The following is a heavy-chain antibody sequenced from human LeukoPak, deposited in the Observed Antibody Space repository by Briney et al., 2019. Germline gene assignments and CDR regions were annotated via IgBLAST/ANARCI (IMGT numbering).Heavy chain of an antibody. CDR3: VKEILVTTSPFDY. CDR2: INSNGYST. D-gene: IGHD4-17*01. V-gene: IGHV3-64D*06. CDR1: GFAFSAYA. J-gene: IGHJ4*02. Sequence: GGSLRLSCSASGFAFSAYAMHWVRQAPGKGLEYIAAINSNGYSTYYIDSVSGRLTLSRDNSKNTVYLQMSSLRAGDTAVYYCVKEILVTTSPFDYWGQGTLVTVSS.